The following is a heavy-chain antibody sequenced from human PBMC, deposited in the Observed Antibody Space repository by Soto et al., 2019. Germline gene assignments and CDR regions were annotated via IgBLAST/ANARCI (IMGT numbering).Heavy chain of an antibody. CDR1: GFTFSSYA. CDR3: AKDPKNGDFWSGYPPAAFDY. D-gene: IGHD3-3*01. J-gene: IGHJ4*02. V-gene: IGHV3-23*01. Sequence: GGSLRLSCAASGFTFSSYAMSWVRQAPGKGLEWVSAISGSGGSTYYADSVKGRFTISRDNSKNTLYLQMNSLRAEDTAVYYCAKDPKNGDFWSGYPPAAFDYWGQGTLVTVSS. CDR2: ISGSGGST.